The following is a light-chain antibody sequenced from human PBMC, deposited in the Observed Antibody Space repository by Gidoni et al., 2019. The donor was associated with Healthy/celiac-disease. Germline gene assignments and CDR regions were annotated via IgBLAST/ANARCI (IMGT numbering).Light chain of an antibody. CDR2: AAS. CDR3: QQSYSSLRT. CDR1: QSISSH. Sequence: DIQMTQSPSSLSASVGARVTISCRASQSISSHLNLYQQKPGKAPKLLINAASTLQSGVTSRLSGSGSGTDFTLTISSLQTEDSATYYCQQSYSSLRTFGQGTKVEIK. V-gene: IGKV1-39*01. J-gene: IGKJ1*01.